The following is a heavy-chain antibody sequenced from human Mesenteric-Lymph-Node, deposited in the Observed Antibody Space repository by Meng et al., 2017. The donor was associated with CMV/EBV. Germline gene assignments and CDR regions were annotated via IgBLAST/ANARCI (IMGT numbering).Heavy chain of an antibody. Sequence: GESLKISCAASGFTFSSNTMIWVRQAPGKGLEWVSYISSSGSTKYYADSVKGRFTISRDNAKKSLYLQMNSLRAEDTAVYYCASGILTGYYFYFDCWGQGTLVTVSS. CDR3: ASGILTGYYFYFDC. D-gene: IGHD3-9*01. J-gene: IGHJ4*02. V-gene: IGHV3-48*04. CDR2: ISSSGSTK. CDR1: GFTFSSNT.